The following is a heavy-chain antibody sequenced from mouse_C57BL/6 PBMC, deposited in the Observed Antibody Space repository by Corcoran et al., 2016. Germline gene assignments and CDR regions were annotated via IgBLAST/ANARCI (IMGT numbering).Heavy chain of an antibody. CDR2: VSYDGSN. D-gene: IGHD2-5*01. Sequence: DVQLQESGPGLVKPSQSLSLTCSVTGYSITSGYYWNWIRQFPGNKLEWMGYVSYDGSNNYNPSLKNRISITRDTSKNQFFLKLNSVTTEDTATYYCARRGAYYSNYVYWYFDVWGTGTTVTVSS. CDR3: ARRGAYYSNYVYWYFDV. CDR1: GYSITSGYY. V-gene: IGHV3-6*01. J-gene: IGHJ1*03.